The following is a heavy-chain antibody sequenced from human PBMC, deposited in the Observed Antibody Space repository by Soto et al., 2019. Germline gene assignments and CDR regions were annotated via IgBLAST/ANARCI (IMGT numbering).Heavy chain of an antibody. CDR3: AAAGYDSSGYYYGAFDI. J-gene: IGHJ3*02. CDR1: GGSISSSSYY. CDR2: IYYSGST. D-gene: IGHD3-22*01. Sequence: PSETLSLTCTVSGGSISSSSYYWGWIRQPPGKGLEWIGSIYYSGSTYYNPSLKSRVTTSVDTSKNQFSLKLSSVTAADTAVYYCAAAGYDSSGYYYGAFDIWGQGTMVTVSS. V-gene: IGHV4-39*01.